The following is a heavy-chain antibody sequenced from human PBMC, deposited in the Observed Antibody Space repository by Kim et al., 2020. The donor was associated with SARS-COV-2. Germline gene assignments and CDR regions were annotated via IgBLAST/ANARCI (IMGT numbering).Heavy chain of an antibody. CDR3: VREPAY. CDR2: INSDGSSV. CDR1: GFTFSDYY. J-gene: IGHJ4*02. V-gene: IGHV3-11*01. Sequence: GGSLRLSCAASGFTFSDYYMTWIRQAPGKGLEWVAYINSDGSSVQYADSVNGRFTISRDNVKQALSLQMNSLTPEDTAVYYCVREPAYWGQGTLGTVTS.